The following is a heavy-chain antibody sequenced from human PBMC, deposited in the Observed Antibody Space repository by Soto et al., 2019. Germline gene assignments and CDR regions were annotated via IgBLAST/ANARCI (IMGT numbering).Heavy chain of an antibody. Sequence: XESLKISCRGSGYNYNLHWISWVRQKPGRGLEWMGIIYPGDSDTRYNPSFQGQVTISVDKSINTAYLQWDSLEASDTATYYCARHLRSYDFFQYYYGIDVWGQGSTVTVSS. V-gene: IGHV5-51*01. CDR1: GYNYNLHW. CDR3: ARHLRSYDFFQYYYGIDV. J-gene: IGHJ6*02. CDR2: IYPGDSDT. D-gene: IGHD3-16*01.